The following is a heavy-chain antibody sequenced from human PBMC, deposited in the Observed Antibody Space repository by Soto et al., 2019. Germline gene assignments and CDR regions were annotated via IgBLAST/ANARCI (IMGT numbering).Heavy chain of an antibody. J-gene: IGHJ3*02. CDR2: ISSSSSYI. V-gene: IGHV3-21*01. Sequence: LRLSCTASGFTFSSYSMNWVRQAPGKGLEWVSSISSSSSYIYYADSVKGRFTISRDNAKNSLYLQMNSLRAEDTAVYYCARAGDDPWAFDIWGQGTMVTVSS. CDR3: ARAGDDPWAFDI. D-gene: IGHD2-21*01. CDR1: GFTFSSYS.